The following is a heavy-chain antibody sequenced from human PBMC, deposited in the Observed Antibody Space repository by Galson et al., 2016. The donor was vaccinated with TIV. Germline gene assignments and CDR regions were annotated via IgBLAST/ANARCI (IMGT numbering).Heavy chain of an antibody. Sequence: SLRLSCAASGFTFSSYAMHWVRQAPGKGLEWVAVISYDGSNKYYADSVKGRFTISRDNSKNTRYLQMNSLRAEDTAVYYCARDRGSIVATTLDYWGQGTLVTVSS. CDR1: GFTFSSYA. CDR2: ISYDGSNK. D-gene: IGHD5-12*01. V-gene: IGHV3-30*01. CDR3: ARDRGSIVATTLDY. J-gene: IGHJ4*02.